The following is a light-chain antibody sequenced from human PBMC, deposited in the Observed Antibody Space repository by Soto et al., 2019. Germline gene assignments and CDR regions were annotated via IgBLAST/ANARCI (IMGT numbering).Light chain of an antibody. Sequence: QSALTQPRSVSGSPGQSVTISCTGTSSDVGGYDYVSWYQQHPGKAPKLMIFDVNKRPSGVPDRFSGSKSGNTASLTISGLQAEDESDYSCFSYAGSLVCGGWAKVTGL. CDR2: DVN. CDR1: SSDVGGYDY. V-gene: IGLV2-11*01. J-gene: IGLJ2*01. CDR3: FSYAGSLV.